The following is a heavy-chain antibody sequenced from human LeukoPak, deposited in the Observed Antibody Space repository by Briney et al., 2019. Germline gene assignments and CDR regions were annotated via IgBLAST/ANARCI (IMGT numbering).Heavy chain of an antibody. CDR3: ARDAVAGDPATTQSDY. Sequence: KVSCKASGYTFTGYGISWVRQAPGQGLEWMGWISAYNDNTNYAQKLQGRVTMTTDTSTSTAYMELRSLRSDDTAVYYCARDAVAGDPATTQSDYWGQGTLVTVSS. V-gene: IGHV1-18*01. CDR2: ISAYNDNT. J-gene: IGHJ4*02. CDR1: GYTFTGYG. D-gene: IGHD6-19*01.